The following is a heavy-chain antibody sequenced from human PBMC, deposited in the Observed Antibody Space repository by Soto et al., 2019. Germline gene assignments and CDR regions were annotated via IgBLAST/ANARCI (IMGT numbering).Heavy chain of an antibody. J-gene: IGHJ3*02. CDR1: GYTFTGYY. CDR3: ARPGYCSSTSCSDDAFDI. D-gene: IGHD2-2*03. V-gene: IGHV1-2*04. CDR2: INPNSGGT. Sequence: GASVKVSCKASGYTFTGYYMHWVRQAPGQGLEWMGWINPNSGGTNYAQKFQGWVTMTRDTSISTAYMELSRLRSDDTAVYYCARPGYCSSTSCSDDAFDIWGQGTMITVSS.